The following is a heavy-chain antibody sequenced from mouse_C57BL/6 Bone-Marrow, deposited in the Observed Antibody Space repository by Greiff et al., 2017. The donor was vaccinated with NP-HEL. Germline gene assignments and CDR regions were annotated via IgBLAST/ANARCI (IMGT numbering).Heavy chain of an antibody. CDR2: IWWDDDK. D-gene: IGHD1-1*01. CDR1: GFSLSTFGMG. Sequence: QVTLKESGPGILQPSQTLSLTCSFSGFSLSTFGMGVGWIRQPSGKGLEWLAHIWWDDDKYYNPALKSRLTISKDTSKNQVFLKIANVDTADTATYYCARVHYYGSSPWFAYWGQGTLVTVSA. CDR3: ARVHYYGSSPWFAY. V-gene: IGHV8-8*01. J-gene: IGHJ3*01.